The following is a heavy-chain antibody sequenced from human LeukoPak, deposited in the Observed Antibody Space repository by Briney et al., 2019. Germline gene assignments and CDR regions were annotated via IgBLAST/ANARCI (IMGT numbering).Heavy chain of an antibody. V-gene: IGHV3-21*01. CDR2: ISSSSSYI. CDR1: GFTFSSYS. CDR3: ARDASFGADWRF. Sequence: GGSLRLSCAASGFTFSSYSMNWVRQAPGKGLEWVSSISSSSSYIHYADSVKGRFTISRDNAKNSLYLLMNSLRDEDTAVYYCARDASFGADWRFWGRGTLVTVSS. D-gene: IGHD3-16*01. J-gene: IGHJ4*02.